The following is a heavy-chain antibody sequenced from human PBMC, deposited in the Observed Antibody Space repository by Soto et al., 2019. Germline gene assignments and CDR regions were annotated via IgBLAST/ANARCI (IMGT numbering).Heavy chain of an antibody. Sequence: ASVKVSCKASGYTFTSYGISWVRQAPGQGLEWMGWISAYNGNTNYAQKLQGRVTMTTDTSTSTAYMELRCLRSDDTAVYYCARGELVRYYYYGMDVWGQGTTVTVSS. J-gene: IGHJ6*02. CDR2: ISAYNGNT. V-gene: IGHV1-18*04. CDR3: ARGELVRYYYYGMDV. D-gene: IGHD6-6*01. CDR1: GYTFTSYG.